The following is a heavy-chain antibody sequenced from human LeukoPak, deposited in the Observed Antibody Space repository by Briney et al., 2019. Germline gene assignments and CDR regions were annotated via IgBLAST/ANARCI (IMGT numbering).Heavy chain of an antibody. V-gene: IGHV4-34*01. Sequence: SETLSLTCAVYGGSFSGYYWSWIRQPPGKGLEWIGEINHSGSSNYNPSLKSRVTISVDTSKNQFSLKLSSVTAADTAVYYCAGTRGYSLDYWGQGTLVTVSS. D-gene: IGHD5-18*01. CDR2: INHSGSS. CDR1: GGSFSGYY. CDR3: AGTRGYSLDY. J-gene: IGHJ4*02.